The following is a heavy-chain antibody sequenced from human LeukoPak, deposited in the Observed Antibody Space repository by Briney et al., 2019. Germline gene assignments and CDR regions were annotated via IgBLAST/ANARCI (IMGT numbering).Heavy chain of an antibody. CDR1: GYTFTSYG. J-gene: IGHJ4*02. V-gene: IGHV1-18*01. Sequence: ASVKVSCKASGYTFTSYGISWVRQAPGQGLAWMGWISPYNGNTNYAQKLQGRVTMTADTSTSTAYMDLRSLSSDDTAVYYCARDGSSSWYAYWGQGTLVTVSS. CDR3: ARDGSSSWYAY. D-gene: IGHD6-13*01. CDR2: ISPYNGNT.